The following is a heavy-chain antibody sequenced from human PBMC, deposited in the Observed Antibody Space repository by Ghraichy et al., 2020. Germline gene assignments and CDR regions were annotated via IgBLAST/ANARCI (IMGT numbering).Heavy chain of an antibody. CDR2: ISGSGGST. Sequence: GESLNISCAASGFTFSSYAMSWVRQAPGKGLEWVSAISGSGGSTYYADSVKGRFTISRDNSKNTLYLQMNSLRAEDTAVYYCAKDVGWPHEFPEITMVRGVITPPLYYFDYWGQGTLVTVSS. J-gene: IGHJ4*02. D-gene: IGHD3-10*01. CDR3: AKDVGWPHEFPEITMVRGVITPPLYYFDY. CDR1: GFTFSSYA. V-gene: IGHV3-23*01.